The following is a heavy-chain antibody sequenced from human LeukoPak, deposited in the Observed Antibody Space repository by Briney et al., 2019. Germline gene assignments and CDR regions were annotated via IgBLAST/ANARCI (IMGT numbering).Heavy chain of an antibody. CDR2: INHSGST. Sequence: SETLSLTYAVYGGSFSGYYWSWIRQPPGKGLEWIGEINHSGSTNYNPSLKSRVTISVDTSKNQFSLKLSSVTAADTAVYYCARGSAAYYFDYWGQGTLVTVSS. CDR3: ARGSAAYYFDY. J-gene: IGHJ4*02. V-gene: IGHV4-34*01. CDR1: GGSFSGYY.